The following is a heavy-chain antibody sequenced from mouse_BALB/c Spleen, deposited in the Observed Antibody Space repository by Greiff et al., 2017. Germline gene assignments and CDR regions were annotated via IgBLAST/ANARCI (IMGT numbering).Heavy chain of an antibody. CDR2: IRNKANGYTT. CDR3: ARGIGITTNYAMDY. J-gene: IGHJ4*01. V-gene: IGHV7-3*02. Sequence: EVQLVESGGGLVQPGGSLRLSCATSGFTFTDYYMSWVRQPPGKALEWLGFIRNKANGYTTEHSASVKGPFTISRDNFQSILYLQMNTLRAEDSATYYCARGIGITTNYAMDYWGQGTSVTVSS. CDR1: GFTFTDYY. D-gene: IGHD2-4*01.